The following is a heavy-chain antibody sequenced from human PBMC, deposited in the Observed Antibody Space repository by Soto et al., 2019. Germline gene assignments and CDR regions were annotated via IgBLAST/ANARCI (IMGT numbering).Heavy chain of an antibody. CDR1: GFTFDDYA. Sequence: GGSLRLSCAASGFTFDDYAMHWVRQAPGKGLEWVSGISWNSGSIGYADSVKGRFTISRDNAKNSLYLQMNSLRAEDTALYYCAKGGYCSSTSCYSWPDEIYYYYYYMDVWGKGTTVTVSS. J-gene: IGHJ6*03. V-gene: IGHV3-9*01. CDR3: AKGGYCSSTSCYSWPDEIYYYYYYMDV. D-gene: IGHD2-2*01. CDR2: ISWNSGSI.